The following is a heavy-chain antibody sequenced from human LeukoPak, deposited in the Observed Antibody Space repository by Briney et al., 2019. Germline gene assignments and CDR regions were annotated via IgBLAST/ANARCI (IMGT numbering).Heavy chain of an antibody. J-gene: IGHJ4*02. CDR2: ISYDGSTK. D-gene: IGHD6-13*01. CDR1: GFTFSSYG. Sequence: PGGSLRLSCAASGFTFSSYGMHWVRQAPGKGLEWVAVISYDGSTKYYADSVKGRFSISRDNSKNTLYLQINSLRAEDPAVYYCAKGGSNWYYFDDWGQGTLVTVSS. V-gene: IGHV3-30*18. CDR3: AKGGSNWYYFDD.